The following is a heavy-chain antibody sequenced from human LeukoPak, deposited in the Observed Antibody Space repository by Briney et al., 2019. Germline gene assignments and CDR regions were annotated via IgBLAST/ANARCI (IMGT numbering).Heavy chain of an antibody. Sequence: GGSLRLSCAASGFTFSNYAVMWVRQAPGQGLEWASAITSGGAPRYADSVKGRFTISRDNSKNTLYLQMNSLRAEDTAQYFCARDPNGDYIGASEFWGRGTVVTVSS. CDR3: ARDPNGDYIGASEF. CDR1: GFTFSNYA. V-gene: IGHV3-23*01. CDR2: ITSGGAP. J-gene: IGHJ3*01. D-gene: IGHD4-17*01.